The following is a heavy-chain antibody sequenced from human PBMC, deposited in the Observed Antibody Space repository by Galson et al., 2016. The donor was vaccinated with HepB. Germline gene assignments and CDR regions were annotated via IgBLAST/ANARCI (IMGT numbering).Heavy chain of an antibody. CDR3: ARDYGAGGFYYFDY. J-gene: IGHJ4*02. CDR2: INPTGGST. CDR1: GYTFTGYY. V-gene: IGHV1-46*01. D-gene: IGHD6-13*01. Sequence: SVKVSCKASGYTFTGYYIYWVRQAPGRGLEWVGVINPTGGSTDFAPRFQDRVTLTRDTSTGTVYMELTSLTSDDTAVYYCARDYGAGGFYYFDYWGQGTLITVSS.